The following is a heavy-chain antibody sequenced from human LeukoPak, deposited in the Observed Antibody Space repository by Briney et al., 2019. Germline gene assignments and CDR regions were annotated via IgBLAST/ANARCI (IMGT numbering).Heavy chain of an antibody. V-gene: IGHV1-8*03. CDR2: MNPNSGNT. CDR3: ARGTRIAVAGTSQRKKFDF. D-gene: IGHD6-19*01. J-gene: IGHJ4*02. Sequence: ASVNVSCKASGYTFTSYDINWVRQATGQGLEWMGWMNPNSGNTGYAQKFQGRVTITRNTSIDTAYMELSSLRSEDTAVYYCARGTRIAVAGTSQRKKFDFWGQGTLVTVSS. CDR1: GYTFTSYD.